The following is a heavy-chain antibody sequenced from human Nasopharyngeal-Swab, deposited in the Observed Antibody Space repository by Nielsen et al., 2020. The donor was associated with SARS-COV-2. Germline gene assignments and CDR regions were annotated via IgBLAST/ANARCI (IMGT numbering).Heavy chain of an antibody. Sequence: GESLKISCKGSGYSFTSYWIGWVRQMPGKGLEWMGIIYPGDSDTRYSPSFQGQVTTSADKSISTAYLQWSSLKASDTAMYYCARQADFWSGYVMALDYWGQGTLVTVSS. CDR2: IYPGDSDT. J-gene: IGHJ4*02. CDR3: ARQADFWSGYVMALDY. CDR1: GYSFTSYW. V-gene: IGHV5-51*01. D-gene: IGHD3-3*01.